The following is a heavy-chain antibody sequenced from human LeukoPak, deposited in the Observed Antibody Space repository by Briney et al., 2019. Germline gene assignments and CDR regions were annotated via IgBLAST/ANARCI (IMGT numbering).Heavy chain of an antibody. V-gene: IGHV4-4*07. D-gene: IGHD2-21*02. J-gene: IGHJ3*02. CDR2: IYTNGIT. CDR3: ARGVMTAIFAFDI. CDR1: GDSISDYY. Sequence: PSETLSLTCTVSGDSISDYYWSWIRQPAGKGLELIGRIYTNGITNHNPSLKSRVTTSVDTSKNQLSLRLSSVTAADTAVYYCARGVMTAIFAFDIWGQGTMVTVSS.